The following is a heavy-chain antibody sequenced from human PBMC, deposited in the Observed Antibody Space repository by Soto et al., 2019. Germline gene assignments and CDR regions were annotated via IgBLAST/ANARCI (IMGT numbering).Heavy chain of an antibody. D-gene: IGHD6-13*01. CDR3: AKDIRGVAAADSSFDY. CDR1: GFTFDDYA. Sequence: GGSLRLSCAASGFTFDDYAMHWVRQAPGKGLEWVSGISWNSGSIGYADSVKGRFTISRDNAKNSLYLQMNSLRAEDTALYYCAKDIRGVAAADSSFDYWGQGTLVTVSS. J-gene: IGHJ4*02. CDR2: ISWNSGSI. V-gene: IGHV3-9*01.